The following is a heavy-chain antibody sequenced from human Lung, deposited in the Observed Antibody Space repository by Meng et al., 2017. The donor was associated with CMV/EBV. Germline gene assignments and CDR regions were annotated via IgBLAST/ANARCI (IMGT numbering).Heavy chain of an antibody. CDR2: INTITGDP. J-gene: IGHJ4*02. Sequence: GRLGQSWAELKNPRALGQVYCKASGVTFNDYYVHLVRQAPGQGLEWMGWINTITGDPTYAQGFTGRFVFSLDTSVSTAYLQISSLKTDDTAVYYCATGSLEADEDPGWGQGTLVTVSS. CDR3: ATGSLEADEDPG. CDR1: GVTFNDYY. D-gene: IGHD6-13*01. V-gene: IGHV7-4-1*02.